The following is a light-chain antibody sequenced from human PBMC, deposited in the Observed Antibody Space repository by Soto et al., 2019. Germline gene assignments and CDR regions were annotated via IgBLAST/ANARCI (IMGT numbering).Light chain of an antibody. J-gene: IGLJ1*01. CDR3: SSYTSSNTLYV. Sequence: QYVLTQPASVSGSPGQSITISCTGTSSDVGGYNYVSWYQQHPGKAPKLMIYDVNNRPSGVSDRFSGSKSGNTASLTISGLQAEDEADYFCSSYTSSNTLYVLGAGTKVTVL. V-gene: IGLV2-14*01. CDR1: SSDVGGYNY. CDR2: DVN.